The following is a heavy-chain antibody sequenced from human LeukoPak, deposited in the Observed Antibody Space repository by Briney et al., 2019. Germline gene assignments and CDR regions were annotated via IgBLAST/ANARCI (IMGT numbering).Heavy chain of an antibody. CDR1: GFTFSSYW. Sequence: GGSLRLSCAASGFTFSSYWMHWVRQAPGKGLVWVSRINSDGSSTSYADSVKGRFTISRDNAKNSLYLQMNSLRAEDTAVYYCARSPIVVVSDYYYMDVWGKGTTVTVSS. D-gene: IGHD3-22*01. CDR2: INSDGSST. CDR3: ARSPIVVVSDYYYMDV. V-gene: IGHV3-74*01. J-gene: IGHJ6*03.